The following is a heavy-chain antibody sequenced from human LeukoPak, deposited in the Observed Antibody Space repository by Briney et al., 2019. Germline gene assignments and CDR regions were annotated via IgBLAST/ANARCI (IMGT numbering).Heavy chain of an antibody. Sequence: KPSETLSLTCSVSGYSISSGSYWAWIRQRPGKGLESIGSINHSGNTYFNPSLKSRVSLSVDTAKNQFSLKMISVTAADTAVYFCARLSLDHLDFWGQGTLAAVSS. J-gene: IGHJ4*02. CDR2: INHSGNT. CDR1: GYSISSGSY. V-gene: IGHV4-38-2*02. D-gene: IGHD2/OR15-2a*01. CDR3: ARLSLDHLDF.